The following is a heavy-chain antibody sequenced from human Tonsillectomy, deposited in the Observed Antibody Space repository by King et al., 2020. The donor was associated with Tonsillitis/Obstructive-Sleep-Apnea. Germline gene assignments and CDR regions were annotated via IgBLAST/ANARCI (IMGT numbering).Heavy chain of an antibody. V-gene: IGHV3-30*04. CDR1: GFTFSSYA. CDR2: ISYDGNNK. CDR3: ARVASDSSCSYYNTPIDAFYV. D-gene: IGHD6-6*01. J-gene: IGHJ3*01. Sequence: VQLVESGGGVVQPGRSLRLSCAASGFTFSSYAMHWVRQAPGKGLEWVAVISYDGNNKFYADSVKGRFTISRDNSKNTLYLQMSSLRAEDTAVYYCARVASDSSCSYYNTPIDAFYVWGHGTMVTVSS.